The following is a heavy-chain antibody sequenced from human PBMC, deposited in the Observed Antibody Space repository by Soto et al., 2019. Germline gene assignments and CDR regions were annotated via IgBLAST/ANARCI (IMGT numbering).Heavy chain of an antibody. CDR3: LRASWNYYYYGMDI. CDR2: IRSKALSYAP. CDR1: GFTFSDSA. J-gene: IGHJ6*02. D-gene: IGHD1-1*01. V-gene: IGHV3-73*02. Sequence: EVQLVESGGGLVQPGGSLKLSCAASGFTFSDSAMHWVRQASGKGLEWVGRIRSKALSYAPAYAASVQGRFTISRDDSENTAYLQMNSLKTEDTAVYYCLRASWNYYYYGMDIWGQGTTVTVSS.